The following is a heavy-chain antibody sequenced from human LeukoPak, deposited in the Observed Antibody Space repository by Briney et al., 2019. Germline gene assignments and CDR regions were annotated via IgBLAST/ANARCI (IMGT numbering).Heavy chain of an antibody. V-gene: IGHV3-74*01. J-gene: IGHJ4*02. D-gene: IGHD6-13*01. CDR2: VNSDGSTT. CDR3: ARGYYSSSRFDS. Sequence: GGSLRLSCAASGFPFSNYWMHWVRQAPGKGLVWVSRVNSDGSTTNYADSVKGRFTISRDNAENTLYMRMNSLRPEDTAVYYCARGYYSSSRFDSWGQGTLVTVSS. CDR1: GFPFSNYW.